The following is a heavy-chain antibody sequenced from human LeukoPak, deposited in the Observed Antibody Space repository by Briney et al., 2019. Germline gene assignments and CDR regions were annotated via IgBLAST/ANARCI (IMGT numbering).Heavy chain of an antibody. CDR1: GFTFSSYS. CDR3: ARAGIAADYDY. V-gene: IGHV3-21*01. D-gene: IGHD6-13*01. J-gene: IGHJ4*02. Sequence: GGSLRLSCAASGFTFSSYSMNWVRQAPGKGLEWVSSISSSSSYIYYADSVKGRFTISRDDAKNSLYLQMNSLRAEDTAVYYCARAGIAADYDYWGQGTLVTVSS. CDR2: ISSSSSYI.